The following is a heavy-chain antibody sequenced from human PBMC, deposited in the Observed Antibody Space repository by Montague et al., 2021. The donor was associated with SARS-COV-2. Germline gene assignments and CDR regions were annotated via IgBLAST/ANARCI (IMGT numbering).Heavy chain of an antibody. CDR2: INHSGST. J-gene: IGHJ4*02. Sequence: SDTLSLTRAVYGGSFSGYYWSWIRQPPGKGLEWIGEINHSGSTNXNPSLKSRVTISVDTSKNQFSLKLSSVTAADTAVYYCARGSRQWLVRPPHYYYFDYWGQGTLVTVSS. CDR3: ARGSRQWLVRPPHYYYFDY. D-gene: IGHD6-19*01. CDR1: GGSFSGYY. V-gene: IGHV4-34*01.